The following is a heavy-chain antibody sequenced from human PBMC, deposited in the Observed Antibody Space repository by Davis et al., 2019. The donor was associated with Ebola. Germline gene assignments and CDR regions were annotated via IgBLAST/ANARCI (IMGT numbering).Heavy chain of an antibody. D-gene: IGHD5-12*01. CDR3: ASVPGGGYDYRGHDFDY. CDR1: GGTFSSYA. J-gene: IGHJ4*02. V-gene: IGHV1-2*02. Sequence: ASVKVSCKASGGTFSSYAISWVRQAPGQGLEWMGWINPNSGGTNYAQKFQGRVTMTRDTSISTAYMELSRLRSDDTAVYYCASVPGGGYDYRGHDFDYWGQGTLVTVSS. CDR2: INPNSGGT.